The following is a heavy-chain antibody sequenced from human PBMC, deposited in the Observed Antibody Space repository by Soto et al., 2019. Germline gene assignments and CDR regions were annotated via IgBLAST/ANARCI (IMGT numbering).Heavy chain of an antibody. CDR2: IIPIFGTA. Sequence: QVQLVQSGAEVKKPGSSVKVSCKASGGTFSSYAISWVRQAPGQGLEWMGGIIPIFGTANYAQKYQGRVPITADESTRTADLELNSLRSEDTAVYYCAREGSGSYYSWFDPWGQGTLVTVSS. D-gene: IGHD3-10*01. J-gene: IGHJ5*02. CDR1: GGTFSSYA. V-gene: IGHV1-69*12. CDR3: AREGSGSYYSWFDP.